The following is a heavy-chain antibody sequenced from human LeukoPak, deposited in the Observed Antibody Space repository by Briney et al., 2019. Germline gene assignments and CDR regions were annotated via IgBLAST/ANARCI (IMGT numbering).Heavy chain of an antibody. J-gene: IGHJ3*02. CDR2: INHSGST. CDR1: GGSFSGYY. Sequence: SETLSLTCAVYGGSFSGYYWSWIRQPPGKGLEWIGGINHSGSTNYNPSLKSRVTISVDTSKNQFSLKLSSVTAADTAVYYCARKGRRITMIVVGGGAFDIWGQGTMVTVSS. CDR3: ARKGRRITMIVVGGGAFDI. D-gene: IGHD3-22*01. V-gene: IGHV4-34*01.